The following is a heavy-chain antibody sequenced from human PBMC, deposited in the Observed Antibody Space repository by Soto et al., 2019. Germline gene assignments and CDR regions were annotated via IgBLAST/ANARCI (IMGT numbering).Heavy chain of an antibody. D-gene: IGHD2-2*02. J-gene: IGHJ4*02. CDR3: AIEYCSSTSCYRDY. V-gene: IGHV1-69*02. CDR2: IIPILGIA. CDR1: GGTFSSYT. Sequence: QVQLVQSGAEVKKPGSSVKVSCKASGGTFSSYTISWVRQAPGQGLEWMGRIIPILGIANYAQKFQGRFTITADKSTSTAYMELSSLRSEDTSLYYCAIEYCSSTSCYRDYWGQGTLVTVSS.